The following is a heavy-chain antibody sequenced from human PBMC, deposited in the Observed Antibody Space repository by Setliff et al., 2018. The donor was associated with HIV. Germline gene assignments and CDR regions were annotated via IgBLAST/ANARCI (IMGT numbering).Heavy chain of an antibody. Sequence: GGSLRLSCAASGFTFSSYAMHWVRQAPGKGLEWVAIISYDGSYEYYADSVKGRFTISRDNSKNTLYLQMNSLRAEETAVYYCARDPFLAQGFWSGYYSDYWGQGTLVTVSS. D-gene: IGHD3-3*01. CDR2: ISYDGSYE. CDR1: GFTFSSYA. J-gene: IGHJ4*02. CDR3: ARDPFLAQGFWSGYYSDY. V-gene: IGHV3-30*04.